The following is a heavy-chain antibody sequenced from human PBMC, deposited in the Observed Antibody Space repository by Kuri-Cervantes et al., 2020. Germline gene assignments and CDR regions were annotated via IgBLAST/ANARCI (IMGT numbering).Heavy chain of an antibody. Sequence: SETLSLTCTVSGGSISSGGYYWSWIRQHPGKGLEWIGYMYYSGSTNYNPSLKSRVTISVDTSKNQFSLKLSSVTAADTAVYFCARGSGWYFYWGQGTLVTVSS. CDR3: ARGSGWYFY. D-gene: IGHD6-19*01. J-gene: IGHJ1*01. CDR2: MYYSGST. V-gene: IGHV4-61*08. CDR1: GGSISSGGYY.